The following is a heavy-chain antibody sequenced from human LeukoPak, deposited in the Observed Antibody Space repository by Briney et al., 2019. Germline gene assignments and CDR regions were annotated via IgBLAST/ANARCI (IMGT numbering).Heavy chain of an antibody. Sequence: ASVTVSFKASGYTFTIYDINWVRHAPGQGLEWMGWMNPNRGNTGYAQKFQGRVTITRNTSISTAYMELSSVRSEDTAVYCCARGSIDYWGQGTLVTVSS. V-gene: IGHV1-8*03. D-gene: IGHD2-21*01. CDR2: MNPNRGNT. CDR1: GYTFTIYD. CDR3: ARGSIDY. J-gene: IGHJ4*02.